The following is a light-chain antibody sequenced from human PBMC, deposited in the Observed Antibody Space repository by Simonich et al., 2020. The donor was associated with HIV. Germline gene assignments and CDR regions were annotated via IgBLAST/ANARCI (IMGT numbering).Light chain of an antibody. Sequence: DIVMTQSPDSLAVSLGERATINCKSSQSVLYSSNNKNYLAWYQQKPGQPPKLLIYWASPRETGVPYRFSCSGSGTDFTLTISSLQAEDVAVYYCQQYYSTPRTFGQGTKVEIK. CDR3: QQYYSTPRT. V-gene: IGKV4-1*01. CDR1: QSVLYSSNNKNY. CDR2: WAS. J-gene: IGKJ1*01.